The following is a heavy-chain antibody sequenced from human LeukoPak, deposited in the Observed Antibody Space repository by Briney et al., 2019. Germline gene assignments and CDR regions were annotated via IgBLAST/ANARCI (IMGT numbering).Heavy chain of an antibody. J-gene: IGHJ4*02. D-gene: IGHD5/OR15-5a*01. CDR3: ARERSLREEVFDY. CDR2: ISNRGTYI. V-gene: IGHV3-21*01. Sequence: PGGSLRLSCAASGFTFSSYSINWVRQAPGKGLEWVSSISNRGTYIYYADSVKGRFTISRDNSKNTLYLQMNSLRAEDTAVYYCARERSLREEVFDYWGQGTLVTVSS. CDR1: GFTFSSYS.